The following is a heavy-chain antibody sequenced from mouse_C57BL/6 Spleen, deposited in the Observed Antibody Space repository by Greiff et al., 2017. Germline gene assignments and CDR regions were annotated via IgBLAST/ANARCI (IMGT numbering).Heavy chain of an antibody. D-gene: IGHD1-1*01. CDR3: ARVYYYGSSYAIDY. Sequence: VQLQQSEAELVKPGASVKISCKVSGYTFTDHTIHWMKQRPEQGLEWIGYIYPRDGSTKYNEKFKGKATLTADKSSSTAYMPLNSLTSQVSAYDFCARVYYYGSSYAIDYWGQGTTLKVSS. V-gene: IGHV1-78*01. J-gene: IGHJ2*01. CDR2: IYPRDGST. CDR1: GYTFTDHT.